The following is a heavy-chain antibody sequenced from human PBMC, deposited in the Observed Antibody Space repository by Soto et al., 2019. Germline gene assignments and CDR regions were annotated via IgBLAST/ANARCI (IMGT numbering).Heavy chain of an antibody. CDR3: ARGAYGVAVLY. D-gene: IGHD4-17*01. CDR1: GGSISSGDYF. J-gene: IGHJ4*02. Sequence: QVQLQESGPGLVKPSQTLSLTCTVSGGSISSGDYFWSWIRQPPGKGLESIGYISYSGSTYYNPSLKSRITISVDTSKNQFSLKLSSVTAADTAVYYCARGAYGVAVLYWGQGTLVTVSS. CDR2: ISYSGST. V-gene: IGHV4-30-4*01.